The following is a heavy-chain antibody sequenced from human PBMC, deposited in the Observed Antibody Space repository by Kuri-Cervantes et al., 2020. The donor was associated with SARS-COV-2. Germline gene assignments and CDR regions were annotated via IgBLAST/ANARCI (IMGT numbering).Heavy chain of an antibody. CDR1: GFNFSRTD. Sequence: GGSLRLSCAASGFNFSRTDMHWVRQAPGKGLEWVALISYDGTIDYYADSVRGRFTISRDSSKRTVFLQMNSLTVEDTAVYFCARDPAPQQSYYYGMDAWGHGTRVTVSS. D-gene: IGHD4-11*01. CDR2: ISYDGTID. V-gene: IGHV3-33*08. J-gene: IGHJ6*02. CDR3: ARDPAPQQSYYYGMDA.